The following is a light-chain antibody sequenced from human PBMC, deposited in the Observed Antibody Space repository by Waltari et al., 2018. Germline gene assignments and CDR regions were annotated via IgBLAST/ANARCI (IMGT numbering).Light chain of an antibody. V-gene: IGKV3D-20*01. CDR1: QTVRSNY. CDR3: QQYLSSPWT. J-gene: IGKJ1*01. CDR2: DAS. Sequence: EIVLTQSPATLSLSPGERATLSYRASQTVRSNYLAWYQQKSGLAPRRLIYDASKRATGIPDRFSGSGSGTDFTLTITRLEPEDFAVYFCQQYLSSPWTFGLGTKVEIK.